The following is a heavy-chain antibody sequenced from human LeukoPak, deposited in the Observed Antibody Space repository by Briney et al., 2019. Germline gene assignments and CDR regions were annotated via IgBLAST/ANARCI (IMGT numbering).Heavy chain of an antibody. V-gene: IGHV6-1*01. CDR3: AREGLIPITMVRGVHYFDY. J-gene: IGHJ4*02. Sequence: SQTLSLTCAISGDSVSSNSAAWNWIRQSPSRGLEWLGRTYYRSKWYNDYAVSVKSRITINPDTSKNQFSLQLNSVTPEDTAVYYCAREGLIPITMVRGVHYFDYWGQGTLVTVSS. CDR2: TYYRSKWYN. D-gene: IGHD3-10*01. CDR1: GDSVSSNSAA.